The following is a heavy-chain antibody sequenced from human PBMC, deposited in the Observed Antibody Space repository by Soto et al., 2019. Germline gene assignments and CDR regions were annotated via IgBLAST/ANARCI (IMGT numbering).Heavy chain of an antibody. CDR1: GGSISNFY. Sequence: LSLTCTVSGGSISNFYWSWIRQPPGKGLEGIGYISYSGNTNYNPSLKSRVSISVDTSKNQLSLNLTSVTAADTAVYYCARAPMVLSRYYFDSWGQGTPVTVSS. V-gene: IGHV4-59*01. D-gene: IGHD2-8*01. CDR3: ARAPMVLSRYYFDS. J-gene: IGHJ4*02. CDR2: ISYSGNT.